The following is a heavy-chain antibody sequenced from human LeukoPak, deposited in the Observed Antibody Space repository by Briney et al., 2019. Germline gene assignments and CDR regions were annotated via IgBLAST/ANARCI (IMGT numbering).Heavy chain of an antibody. CDR2: INHSGST. CDR1: GGSFSGYY. Sequence: SETLSLTCAVYGGSFSGYYWSWIRQPPGKGLEWIGEINHSGSTNYNPSLKSRVTISVDTSKNQFSLKLSSVTAADTAVYYCARGLDFDYWGQGTLVTVSS. CDR3: ARGLDFDY. V-gene: IGHV4-34*01. J-gene: IGHJ4*02.